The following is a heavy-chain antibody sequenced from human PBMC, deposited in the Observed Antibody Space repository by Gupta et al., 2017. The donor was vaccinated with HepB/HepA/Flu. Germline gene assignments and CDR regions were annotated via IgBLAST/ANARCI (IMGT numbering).Heavy chain of an antibody. CDR1: GYSFTSYC. J-gene: IGHJ5*02. V-gene: IGHV5-51*01. Sequence: EVQLVQSGAEVKKPGESLKISCQGSGYSFTSYCIGWVRQMLGKGLEWMGIIYPGDSDTRYSPSFQGQVTISANKSISTAYLQWSSLKASDTAMYYCARHGTDPVWSGYYNWFDPWGQGTLVTVSS. CDR3: ARHGTDPVWSGYYNWFDP. D-gene: IGHD3-3*01. CDR2: IYPGDSDT.